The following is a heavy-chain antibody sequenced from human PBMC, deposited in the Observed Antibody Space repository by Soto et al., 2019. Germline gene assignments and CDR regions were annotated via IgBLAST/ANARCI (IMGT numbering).Heavy chain of an antibody. CDR1: GYTFITFG. J-gene: IGHJ4*02. D-gene: IGHD6-19*01. CDR3: ARNSSGWSHSDY. Sequence: QVQLVQSGAEVKKPGASVKVSCKASGYTFITFGFSWVGQAPGHGLEWMGWISVYNGYAHYAQKVQGRVTMTTDTSTNTAYMELRSLRSDDTAVYFCARNSSGWSHSDYWGQGTLVTVSS. CDR2: ISVYNGYA. V-gene: IGHV1-18*01.